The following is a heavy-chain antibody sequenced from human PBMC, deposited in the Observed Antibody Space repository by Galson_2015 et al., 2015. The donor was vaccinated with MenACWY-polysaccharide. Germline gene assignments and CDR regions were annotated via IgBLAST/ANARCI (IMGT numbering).Heavy chain of an antibody. J-gene: IGHJ2*01. Sequence: SLRLSCAASGFTFSTYSMNWVRQAPGKGLEWISYISRAVSPKYYADSVKGRFTISRDNAKNSMYLQMDSLRAEDTAVYYCARDPATHCGGDCAYWYFDLWGRGTLVTVSS. D-gene: IGHD2-21*02. V-gene: IGHV3-48*01. CDR2: ISRAVSPK. CDR3: ARDPATHCGGDCAYWYFDL. CDR1: GFTFSTYS.